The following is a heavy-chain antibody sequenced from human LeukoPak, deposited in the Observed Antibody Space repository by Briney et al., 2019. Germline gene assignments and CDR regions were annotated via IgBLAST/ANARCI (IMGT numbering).Heavy chain of an antibody. CDR3: AKYTMVRGDKPTPFDY. D-gene: IGHD3-10*01. CDR2: ISGSGGST. Sequence: PGGSLRLSCAASGFTFSSYAMSWVRQAPGKGLEWVSAISGSGGSTYYADSVKGRFTISRDNSKNTLYLQMNSLRAEDTAVYYCAKYTMVRGDKPTPFDYWGQGTLVTVSS. J-gene: IGHJ4*02. CDR1: GFTFSSYA. V-gene: IGHV3-23*01.